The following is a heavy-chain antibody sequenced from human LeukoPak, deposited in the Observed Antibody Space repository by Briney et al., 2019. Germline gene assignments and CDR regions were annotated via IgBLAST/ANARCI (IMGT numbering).Heavy chain of an antibody. CDR2: IIPIFGTA. D-gene: IGHD2-2*01. CDR1: GGTFSSYA. J-gene: IGHJ5*02. Sequence: ASVKVSCKASGGTFSSYAISWVRQAPGQGLEWMGGIIPIFGTANYAQKFQGRVTITTDESTSTAYMELSSLRSEDTAVYHCARLVLEVRIGYCSSTSCPNWFDPWGQGTLVTVSS. V-gene: IGHV1-69*05. CDR3: ARLVLEVRIGYCSSTSCPNWFDP.